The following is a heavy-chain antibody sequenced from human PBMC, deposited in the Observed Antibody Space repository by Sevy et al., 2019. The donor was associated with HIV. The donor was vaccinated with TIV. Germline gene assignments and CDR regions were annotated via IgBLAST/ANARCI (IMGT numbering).Heavy chain of an antibody. CDR1: GFIFSDYD. V-gene: IGHV3-30*03. D-gene: IGHD2-8*01. J-gene: IGHJ4*02. Sequence: GGSLRLSCAASGFIFSDYDMNWVRQAPGKGLEWLSYISYDERDIYYLDSVRGRFSVSRDISKRTLFLQMNDLRPEDTAVYYCARRDVNHQYLMDYWGQGILVTVSS. CDR2: ISYDERDI. CDR3: ARRDVNHQYLMDY.